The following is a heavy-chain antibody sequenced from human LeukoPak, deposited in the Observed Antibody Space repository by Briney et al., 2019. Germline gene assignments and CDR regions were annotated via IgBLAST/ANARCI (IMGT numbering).Heavy chain of an antibody. J-gene: IGHJ4*02. CDR2: ISWNGGST. Sequence: GGSLRLSCAASGFTFDGYSMSWVRQAPGKGLEWVSGISWNGGSTGYADSVKGRFTISRDNAKNSLYLQMNSLRAEDTALYYCARGKYYYGSGVDYWGQGALVTVSS. CDR3: ARGKYYYGSGVDY. V-gene: IGHV3-20*04. D-gene: IGHD3-10*01. CDR1: GFTFDGYS.